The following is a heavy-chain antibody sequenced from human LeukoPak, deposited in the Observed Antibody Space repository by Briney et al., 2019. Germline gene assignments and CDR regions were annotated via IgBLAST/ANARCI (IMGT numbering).Heavy chain of an antibody. CDR2: IYSGGST. Sequence: GGSLRLSCAASGFTVISNYMSWVRQAPGKGLEWVSAIYSGGSTYYADSVKGRFTISRDDAKNTVYLQMNSLRADDTAMYYCAKDYFGSIDYWGQGTLVTVSS. CDR1: GFTVISNY. J-gene: IGHJ4*02. V-gene: IGHV3-53*01. D-gene: IGHD2/OR15-2a*01. CDR3: AKDYFGSIDY.